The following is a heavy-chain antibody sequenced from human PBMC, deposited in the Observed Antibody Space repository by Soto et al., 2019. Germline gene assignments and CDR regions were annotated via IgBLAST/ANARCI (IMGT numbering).Heavy chain of an antibody. CDR1: GFIFSNYA. V-gene: IGHV3-23*01. CDR3: TKGGIPRRYNIPKVDFDY. D-gene: IGHD1-1*01. CDR2: ISGSGATT. J-gene: IGHJ4*02. Sequence: PGGSLRLSCAASGFIFSNYAMSWVRQAPGRGLECVSAISGSGATTYYPDSVKGRFTISRDNSKNTLYLQMNNLRAGDTAVYYCTKGGIPRRYNIPKVDFDYWGQGSLVTVSS.